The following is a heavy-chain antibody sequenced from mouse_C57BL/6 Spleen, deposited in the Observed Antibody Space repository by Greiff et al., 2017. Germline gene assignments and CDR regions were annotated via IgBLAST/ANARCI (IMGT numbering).Heavy chain of an antibody. V-gene: IGHV1-18*01. CDR1: GYTFTDYN. J-gene: IGHJ1*03. CDR2: INPNNGGT. D-gene: IGHD2-3*01. Sequence: VQLQQSGPELVKPGASVKIPCKASGYTFTDYNMDWVKQSHGKSLEWIGDINPNNGGTIYNQKFKGKATLTVDKSSSTAYMELRSLTSADTAVYYCARWLLPYWYFDVWGTGTTVTVSS. CDR3: ARWLLPYWYFDV.